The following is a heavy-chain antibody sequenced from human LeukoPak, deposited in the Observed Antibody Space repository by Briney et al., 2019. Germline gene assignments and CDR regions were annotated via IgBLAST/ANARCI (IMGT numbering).Heavy chain of an antibody. D-gene: IGHD3-10*01. J-gene: IGHJ5*02. V-gene: IGHV2-70*04. CDR1: GFSLSTSGMR. Sequence: SGPTLVNPTQTLTLTCTFSGFSLSTSGMRVSWICQPPGKALEWLARIDWDDDKFYSTSVKTRLTISKDTSKNQVVLTMTNMDPVDTATYYCARMMMVRGVGDWFDPWGQGTLVTVSS. CDR2: IDWDDDK. CDR3: ARMMMVRGVGDWFDP.